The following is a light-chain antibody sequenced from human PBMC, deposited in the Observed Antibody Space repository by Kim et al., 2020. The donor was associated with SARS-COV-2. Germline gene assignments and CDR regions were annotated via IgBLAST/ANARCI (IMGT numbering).Light chain of an antibody. V-gene: IGKV3-11*01. Sequence: PGESATLSCRASQSIGSSLAWYQHKPGQAPRLLIYDAFNRATGIPAMFSGSGSGTDFTLTISSLEPEDFAVYYCQQRSNWYTFGQGTKLEI. CDR1: QSIGSS. CDR3: QQRSNWYT. CDR2: DAF. J-gene: IGKJ2*01.